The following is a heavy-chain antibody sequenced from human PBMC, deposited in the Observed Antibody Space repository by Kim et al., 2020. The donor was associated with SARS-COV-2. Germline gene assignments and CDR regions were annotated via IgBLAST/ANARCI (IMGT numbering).Heavy chain of an antibody. V-gene: IGHV3-23*01. CDR2: ISGSGGST. J-gene: IGHJ6*02. Sequence: GGSLRLSCAASGFTFSSYAMSWVRQAPGKGLEWVSAISGSGGSTYYADSVKGRFTISRDNSKNTLYLQMNSLRAEDTAVYYCAKDNIAAAACTSAGGAFAGVCYYYYGMDVWGQGTTVTVSS. D-gene: IGHD6-13*01. CDR3: AKDNIAAAACTSAGGAFAGVCYYYYGMDV. CDR1: GFTFSSYA.